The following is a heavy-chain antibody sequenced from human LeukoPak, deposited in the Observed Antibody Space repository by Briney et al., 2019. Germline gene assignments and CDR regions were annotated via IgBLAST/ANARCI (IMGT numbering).Heavy chain of an antibody. Sequence: GGSLRLSCAASGFTFSSYDMHWVRQATGKGLEWVSAIGTAGDTYYPGSVKGRFTISRDNAKNSLYLQMNSLRAEDTAVYYCARAHYCSGGSCYSEFDYWGQGTLVTVSS. CDR2: IGTAGDT. CDR3: ARAHYCSGGSCYSEFDY. CDR1: GFTFSSYD. V-gene: IGHV3-13*01. J-gene: IGHJ4*02. D-gene: IGHD2-15*01.